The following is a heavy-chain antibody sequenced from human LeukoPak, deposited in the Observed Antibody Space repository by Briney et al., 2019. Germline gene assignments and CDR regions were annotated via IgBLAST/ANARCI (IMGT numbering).Heavy chain of an antibody. CDR2: IYYSGST. Sequence: SETLSLTCTVSGGSISSSSYYWGWIRQPPGKGLEWIGSIYYSGSTYYNPSLKSRVTISVDTSKNQFSLKLSSVTAADTAVYYCAREVTVTTYYYYYGMDVWGQGTTVTVSS. J-gene: IGHJ6*02. D-gene: IGHD4-17*01. CDR1: GGSISSSSYY. CDR3: AREVTVTTYYYYYGMDV. V-gene: IGHV4-39*07.